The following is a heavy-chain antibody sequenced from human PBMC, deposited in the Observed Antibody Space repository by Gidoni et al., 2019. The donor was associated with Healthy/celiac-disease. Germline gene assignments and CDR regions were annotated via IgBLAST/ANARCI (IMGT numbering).Heavy chain of an antibody. CDR3: AKQSYDFWSGYYA. V-gene: IGHV3-23*01. CDR2: ISGSGGST. Sequence: EVQLLESGGGLVPPGGSLRLSCAASGFTFSSYSMSCVRQAPGKGLGWVSAISGSGGSTYYADSVKGRFTISRDNSKNTLYLQMNSLRAEDTAVYYCAKQSYDFWSGYYAWGQGTLVTVSS. J-gene: IGHJ4*02. CDR1: GFTFSSYS. D-gene: IGHD3-3*01.